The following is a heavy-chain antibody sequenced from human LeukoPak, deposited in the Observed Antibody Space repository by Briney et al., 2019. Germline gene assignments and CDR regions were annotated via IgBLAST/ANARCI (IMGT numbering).Heavy chain of an antibody. CDR2: INHSGST. Sequence: SETLSLTCTVSGGSISSYYWNWIRQPPGKGLEWIGEINHSGSTNYNPSLKSRVTISVDTSKNQFSLKLSSVTAADTAVYYCARWEGGTYYDFDYWGQGTLVTVSS. V-gene: IGHV4-34*01. CDR3: ARWEGGTYYDFDY. D-gene: IGHD1-26*01. CDR1: GGSISSYY. J-gene: IGHJ4*02.